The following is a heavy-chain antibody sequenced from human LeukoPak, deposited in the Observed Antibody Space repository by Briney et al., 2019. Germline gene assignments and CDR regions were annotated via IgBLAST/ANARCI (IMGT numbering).Heavy chain of an antibody. Sequence: SVKVSCKASGGTFSSYAISWVRQAPGQGLEWMGRIIPIFGTANYAQKFQGRVTITTDESTSTAYMELSSLRSEDTAVYYCASGDYYDSSDFDYWGQATLVTVSP. CDR1: GGTFSSYA. CDR2: IIPIFGTA. J-gene: IGHJ4*02. V-gene: IGHV1-69*05. CDR3: ASGDYYDSSDFDY. D-gene: IGHD3-22*01.